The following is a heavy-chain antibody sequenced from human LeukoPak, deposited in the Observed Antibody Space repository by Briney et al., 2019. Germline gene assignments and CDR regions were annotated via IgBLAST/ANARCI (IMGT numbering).Heavy chain of an antibody. CDR1: GFTFSSYG. V-gene: IGHV3-33*01. Sequence: QTGGSLRLSCAASGFTFSSYGMHWVRQAPGKGLEWVAVIWYDGSNKYYADSVKGRFTISRDNSKNTLYLQMNSLRAEDTAVYYCARDYDILTGYLYYFDYWGQGTLVTVSS. D-gene: IGHD3-9*01. CDR2: IWYDGSNK. J-gene: IGHJ4*02. CDR3: ARDYDILTGYLYYFDY.